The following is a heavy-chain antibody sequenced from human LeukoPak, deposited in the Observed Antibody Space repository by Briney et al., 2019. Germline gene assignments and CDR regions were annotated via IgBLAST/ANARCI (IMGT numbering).Heavy chain of an antibody. D-gene: IGHD2-2*01. V-gene: IGHV3-21*01. J-gene: IGHJ6*02. CDR3: ARRGRNVVVQAAMSAMDV. CDR1: GFTFSSYS. CDR2: ISSSSSYI. Sequence: PGGSLRLSCAASGFTFSSYSMNWVRQAPGKGLEWVSSISSSSSYIYYADSVKGRFTISRDNAKNSLYLQMNSLRAEDTAVYYCARRGRNVVVQAAMSAMDVWGQGTTVTVSS.